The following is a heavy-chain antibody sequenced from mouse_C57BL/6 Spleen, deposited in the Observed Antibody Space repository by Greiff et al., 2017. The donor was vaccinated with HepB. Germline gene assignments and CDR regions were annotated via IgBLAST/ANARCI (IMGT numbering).Heavy chain of an antibody. V-gene: IGHV1-76*01. CDR3: LIFSDY. CDR1: GYTFTDYY. J-gene: IGHJ2*01. CDR2: IYPGSGNT. Sequence: VQLQQSGAELVRPGASVKLSCKASGYTFTDYYINWVKQRPGQGLEWIARIYPGSGNTYYNEKFKGKATLTAEKSSSTAYMQLSSLTSEDSAVYFCLIFSDYWGQGTTLTVSS.